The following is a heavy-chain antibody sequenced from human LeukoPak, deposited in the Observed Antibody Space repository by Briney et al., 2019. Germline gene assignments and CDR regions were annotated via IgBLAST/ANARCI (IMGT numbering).Heavy chain of an antibody. D-gene: IGHD5-18*01. CDR3: ASIHVDTANGLYYSDY. CDR2: IIPILGIA. CDR1: GGTFSSYA. Sequence: ASVKVSCKASGGTFSSYAISWVRQAPGQGLEWMGRIIPILGIANYAQKFQGRVTITADESTSTAYMELSSLRSEDTAVYYCASIHVDTANGLYYSDYWGQGTLVTVSS. J-gene: IGHJ4*02. V-gene: IGHV1-69*04.